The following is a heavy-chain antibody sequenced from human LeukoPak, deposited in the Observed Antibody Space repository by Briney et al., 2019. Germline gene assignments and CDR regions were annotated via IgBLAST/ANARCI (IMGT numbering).Heavy chain of an antibody. D-gene: IGHD6-13*01. CDR1: GITFSSYW. Sequence: HPGGSLRLSCAASGITFSSYWMHWVRQAPGKGLVWVSRINSDGSSTSYADSVKGRFTISRDNAKNTLYLQMNSLRAEDTAVYFCAKGGSRHADYWGQGTLVTVSS. J-gene: IGHJ4*02. CDR2: INSDGSST. V-gene: IGHV3-74*01. CDR3: AKGGSRHADY.